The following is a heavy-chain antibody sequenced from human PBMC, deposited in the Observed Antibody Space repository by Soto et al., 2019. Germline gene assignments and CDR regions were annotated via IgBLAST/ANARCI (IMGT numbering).Heavy chain of an antibody. CDR2: IYYSGST. J-gene: IGHJ6*03. Sequence: PSETLSLTCTVSGGSISSGGYYWSWIRQHPGKGLEWIGYIYYSGSTYYNPSLKSRVTISVDTSKNQFSLKLSSVTAADTAVYYCARVKGYDFWSGYRGYYYYMDVWVKGTTVTVSS. CDR1: GGSISSGGYY. D-gene: IGHD3-3*01. CDR3: ARVKGYDFWSGYRGYYYYMDV. V-gene: IGHV4-31*03.